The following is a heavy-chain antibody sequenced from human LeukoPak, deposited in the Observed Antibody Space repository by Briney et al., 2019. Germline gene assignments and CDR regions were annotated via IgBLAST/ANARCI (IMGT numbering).Heavy chain of an antibody. CDR1: GYTFTGYY. D-gene: IGHD3-3*01. CDR3: ARDQTLRRFLEASEMYYFDY. J-gene: IGHJ4*02. CDR2: INPNSGGT. V-gene: IGHV1-2*02. Sequence: ASVKVSCKASGYTFTGYYMHWVRQAPGQGLEWMGWINPNSGGTNYAQKFQGRVTMTRDTSISTAYMELSRLRSDDTAVYYCARDQTLRRFLEASEMYYFDYWGQGTLVTVSS.